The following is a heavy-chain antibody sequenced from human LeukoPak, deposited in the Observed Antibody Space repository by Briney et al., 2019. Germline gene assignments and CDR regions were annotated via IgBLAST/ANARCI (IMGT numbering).Heavy chain of an antibody. CDR3: ARDLGGSGSYIDY. Sequence: GGSLRLSCAASGFTVSSNYMSWVRQAPGKGLEWVSVIYSGGSTYYADSVKGRFTISRDNSKNTLYLQMNSLRAEDTAVYYCARDLGGSGSYIDYWGQGTLVTVSS. V-gene: IGHV3-53*01. D-gene: IGHD3-10*01. J-gene: IGHJ4*02. CDR1: GFTVSSNY. CDR2: IYSGGST.